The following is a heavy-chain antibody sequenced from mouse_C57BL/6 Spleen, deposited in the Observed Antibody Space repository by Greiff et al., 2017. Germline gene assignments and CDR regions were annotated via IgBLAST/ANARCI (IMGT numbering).Heavy chain of an antibody. Sequence: DVMLVESGGGLVKPGGSLKLSCAASGFTFSSYAMSWVRQTPEKRLEWVATISDGGSYTYYPDNVKGRFTISRDNAKNNLYLQMSHLKSEDTAMYYCAREEGHYYGSSPFAYWGQGTLVTVSA. CDR2: ISDGGSYT. J-gene: IGHJ3*01. V-gene: IGHV5-4*01. CDR3: AREEGHYYGSSPFAY. D-gene: IGHD1-1*01. CDR1: GFTFSSYA.